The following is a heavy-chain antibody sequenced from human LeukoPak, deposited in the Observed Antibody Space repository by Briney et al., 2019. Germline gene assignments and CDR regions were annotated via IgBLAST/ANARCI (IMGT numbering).Heavy chain of an antibody. J-gene: IGHJ4*02. CDR2: ISHSGST. Sequence: SETLSLTCAVYGEFFSGFYWTWIRQPPGRGLEWIGEISHSGSTNYNPSLKSRVTISVDTSKNQFSLRLSSAPAADTAVYYCARRHYSDSGTYPLDSWGQGNLVTVSS. CDR1: GEFFSGFY. CDR3: ARRHYSDSGTYPLDS. D-gene: IGHD3-10*01. V-gene: IGHV4-34*01.